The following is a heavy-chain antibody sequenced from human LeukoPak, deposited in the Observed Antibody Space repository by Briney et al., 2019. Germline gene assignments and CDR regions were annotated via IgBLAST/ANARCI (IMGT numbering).Heavy chain of an antibody. D-gene: IGHD1-26*01. CDR2: INHSGST. CDR1: GGSFSGYY. J-gene: IGHJ4*02. V-gene: IGHV4-34*01. Sequence: SETLSLTCAVYGGSFSGYYWSWIRQPPGKGLEWIGEINHSGSTNYNPSLKSRVTISVDTSKNQFSLKLSSVTAADTDVYYCARVGGSYSGVYYWGQGTLVTVSS. CDR3: ARVGGSYSGVYY.